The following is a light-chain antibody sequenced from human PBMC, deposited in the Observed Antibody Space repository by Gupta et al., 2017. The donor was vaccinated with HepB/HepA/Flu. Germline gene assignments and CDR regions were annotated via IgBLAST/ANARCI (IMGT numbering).Light chain of an antibody. Sequence: EIVMTQTLMSLSVTPGQSASISCKSSQSLLHADGETYLYWYLQKPGQPPQLLIYEVSKRFSGVPDRFSGSGSDTDFTLKISRVEAEDVGVYYCMQNVNLHCSFGQGTKLEIK. CDR3: MQNVNLHCS. CDR2: EVS. J-gene: IGKJ2*04. CDR1: QSLLHADGETY. V-gene: IGKV2D-29*01.